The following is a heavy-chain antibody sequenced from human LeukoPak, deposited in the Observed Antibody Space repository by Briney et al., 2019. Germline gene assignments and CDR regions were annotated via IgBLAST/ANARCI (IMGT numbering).Heavy chain of an antibody. V-gene: IGHV3-23*01. CDR2: SSDGGVRI. Sequence: GGSLRLSCTASGFNFGNYGMSWVRQAPGKGLEWVSGSSDGGVRIFYADSVRGRFTVSRDNSKNTLYLQMDSLRAEDTAVYYCANTHCDSSPIVWNFWGQGTLVTVSS. D-gene: IGHD6-6*01. CDR1: GFNFGNYG. CDR3: ANTHCDSSPIVWNF. J-gene: IGHJ4*02.